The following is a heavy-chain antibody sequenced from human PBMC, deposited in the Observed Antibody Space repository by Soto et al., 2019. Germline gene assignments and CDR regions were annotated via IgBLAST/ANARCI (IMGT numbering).Heavy chain of an antibody. D-gene: IGHD3-10*01. CDR1: GYSFTSYW. V-gene: IGHV5-51*01. CDR2: IYPGDSDT. Sequence: GESLKISCKGSGYSFTSYWIGWVRQMPGKGLEWMGIIYPGDSDTRYSPSFQGQVTISADKSISTAYLQWSSLKASDTAMYYCARRPYKYYYGSGSTSNDAFDIWGQGTMVTVSS. J-gene: IGHJ3*02. CDR3: ARRPYKYYYGSGSTSNDAFDI.